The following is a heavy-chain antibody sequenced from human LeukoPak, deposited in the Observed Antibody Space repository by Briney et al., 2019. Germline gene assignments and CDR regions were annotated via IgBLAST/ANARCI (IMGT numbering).Heavy chain of an antibody. CDR2: IIPIFGTA. CDR1: GGTFSSYA. J-gene: IGHJ6*02. V-gene: IGHV1-69*13. D-gene: IGHD1-1*01. Sequence: AASVKVSCKASGGTFSSYAISWVRQAPGQGLEWMGGIIPIFGTANYAQKFQGRVTITADEPTSTAYMELRSLRSDDTAVYYCARRRPRLDVWGQGTTVTVSS. CDR3: ARRRPRLDV.